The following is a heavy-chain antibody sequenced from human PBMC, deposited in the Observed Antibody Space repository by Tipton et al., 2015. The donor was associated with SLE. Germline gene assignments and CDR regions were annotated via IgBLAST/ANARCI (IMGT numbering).Heavy chain of an antibody. Sequence: SLRLSCSGSGFTFGDYALSWVRQAPGKGLEWIAFIKTKPYGGTAEYAASVKGRFCLSRDDSQSIAYLRMNSLKTEDTALYFCSRWIMTTLDALDIWGQGTMVTVSS. V-gene: IGHV3-49*04. CDR1: GFTFGDYA. J-gene: IGHJ3*02. D-gene: IGHD4-11*01. CDR2: IKTKPYGGTA. CDR3: SRWIMTTLDALDI.